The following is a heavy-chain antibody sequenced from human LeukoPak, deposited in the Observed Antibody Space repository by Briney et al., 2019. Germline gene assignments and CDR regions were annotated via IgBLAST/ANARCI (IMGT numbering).Heavy chain of an antibody. V-gene: IGHV3-23*01. CDR2: ISGSGGST. D-gene: IGHD3-10*01. CDR3: AKDMRYYGSGSYYSLDAFDI. CDR1: GFTFSSYA. J-gene: IGHJ3*02. Sequence: GGSLRLSCAASGFTFSSYAMCWVRQAPGKGLEWVSAISGSGGSTYYADSVKGRFTISRDNSKNTLYLQMNSLRAEDTAVYYCAKDMRYYGSGSYYSLDAFDIWGQGTMVTVSS.